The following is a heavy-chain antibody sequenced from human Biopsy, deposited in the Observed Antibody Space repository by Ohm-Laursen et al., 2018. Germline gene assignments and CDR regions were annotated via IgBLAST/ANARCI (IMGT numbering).Heavy chain of an antibody. CDR3: ARQEFATSPLDY. J-gene: IGHJ4*02. Sequence: GTPSLTCTVSGGSISDSTYHWGWIRQSPGKGLEWIGNIYYSGNTDYSPSLKSRVTISVDTSNNQFSLKLRSVTAADTAMYYCARQEFATSPLDYWGQGSLVTVPS. D-gene: IGHD3-10*01. V-gene: IGHV4-39*01. CDR1: GGSISDSTYH. CDR2: IYYSGNT.